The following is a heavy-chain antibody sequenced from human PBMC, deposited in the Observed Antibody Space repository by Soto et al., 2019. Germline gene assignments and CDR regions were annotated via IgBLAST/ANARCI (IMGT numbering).Heavy chain of an antibody. V-gene: IGHV3-23*01. CDR3: AKDGYDSSGDLYDFDY. Sequence: PGGSLRLSCAASGFTFSTYAMSWVRQAPGKGLEWVSAISGSPSSTYYADSVKGRFTISRDNSKKTLFLQMNSLRAEDTAIYYCAKDGYDSSGDLYDFDYWGQGIPVTVSS. CDR2: ISGSPSST. D-gene: IGHD3-22*01. J-gene: IGHJ4*02. CDR1: GFTFSTYA.